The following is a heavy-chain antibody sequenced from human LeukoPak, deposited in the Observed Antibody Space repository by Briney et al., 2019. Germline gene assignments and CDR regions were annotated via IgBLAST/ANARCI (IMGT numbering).Heavy chain of an antibody. CDR2: IYYSGST. CDR1: GGSISSYY. J-gene: IGHJ6*02. CDR3: ARVNGDDFWSGYWYYYGMDV. V-gene: IGHV4-59*01. Sequence: SETLSLTCTVSGGSISSYYWSWIRQPPGKGLEWLGYIYYSGSTNYNPSLKSRVTISVDTSKNQFSLKLSSVTAADTAVYYCARVNGDDFWSGYWYYYGMDVWGQGTTVTVSS. D-gene: IGHD3-3*01.